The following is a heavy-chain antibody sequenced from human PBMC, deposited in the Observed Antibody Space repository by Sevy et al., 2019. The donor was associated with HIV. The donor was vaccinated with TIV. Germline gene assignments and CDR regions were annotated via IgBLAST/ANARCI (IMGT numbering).Heavy chain of an antibody. CDR1: GFSFSSYA. V-gene: IGHV3-23*01. Sequence: GGSLRLSCTASGFSFSSYAMSWGRQAPGKGLEGVSTIIGSGVRTYSADSVKGRFTISSDNSKNTLYLQMTSLGAEDTAVYYCAKDFHDYGDFYLDYWGRGTLVTVSS. CDR3: AKDFHDYGDFYLDY. CDR2: IIGSGVRT. D-gene: IGHD4-17*01. J-gene: IGHJ4*02.